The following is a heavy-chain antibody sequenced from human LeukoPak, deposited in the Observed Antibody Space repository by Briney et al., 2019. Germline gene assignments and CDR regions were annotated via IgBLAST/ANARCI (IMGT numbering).Heavy chain of an antibody. J-gene: IGHJ4*02. V-gene: IGHV3-30-3*01. CDR1: GFTFSSYA. D-gene: IGHD3-10*01. CDR2: ISYDGSNK. Sequence: GGSLRLSCAASGFTFSSYAMHWVRQAPGKGLEWVAVISYDGSNKYYADSVKGRFTISRDNSKNTLYLQMNSLRAEDTAVYYCARDWFRYGSGYYRPSYYFDYWGQGTLVTVSS. CDR3: ARDWFRYGSGYYRPSYYFDY.